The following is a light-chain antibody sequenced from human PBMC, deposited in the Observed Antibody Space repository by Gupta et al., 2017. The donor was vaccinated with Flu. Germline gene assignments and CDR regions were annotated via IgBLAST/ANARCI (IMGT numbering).Light chain of an antibody. V-gene: IGKV3-15*01. CDR2: GAS. J-gene: IGKJ2*01. Sequence: EIVLTQSPATLSVPPGERATLTCRASQSISSNLAWYQQKPGQAPRLLMYGASTRATGIPARFSGSGSGTDFTLTISSLQSEDFAVYYCQQYSNRPYTFGQGTKLEIK. CDR3: QQYSNRPYT. CDR1: QSISSN.